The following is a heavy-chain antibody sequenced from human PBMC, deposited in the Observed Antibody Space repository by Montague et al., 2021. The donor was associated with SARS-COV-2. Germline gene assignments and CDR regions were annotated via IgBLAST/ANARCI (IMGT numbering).Heavy chain of an antibody. J-gene: IGHJ3*02. CDR1: RGSISSSSYY. CDR2: IYYSGST. Sequence: SETLSLTCTVARGSISSSSYYWGWIRKPPGKGLEWIGSIYYSGSTYYNPSLKSRVTISVDTSKNQFSLKLSSVTAADTAVYYCARQENSGGWFKPDAFDIWGQGTMVTVSS. D-gene: IGHD6-19*01. CDR3: ARQENSGGWFKPDAFDI. V-gene: IGHV4-39*01.